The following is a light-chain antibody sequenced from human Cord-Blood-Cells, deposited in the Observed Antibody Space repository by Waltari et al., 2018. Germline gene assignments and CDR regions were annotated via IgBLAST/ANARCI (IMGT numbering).Light chain of an antibody. CDR1: QSISSY. CDR3: QQSYSTPYT. CDR2: AAS. V-gene: IGKV1-39*01. Sequence: IQRTQSPSSLPASVADRVTITCRASQSISSYLNWYQQKPGKAPKLLIYAASSLQSGVPSRFSGSGSGTDFTLTISSLQPEDFATYYCQQSYSTPYTFGQGTKLEIK. J-gene: IGKJ2*01.